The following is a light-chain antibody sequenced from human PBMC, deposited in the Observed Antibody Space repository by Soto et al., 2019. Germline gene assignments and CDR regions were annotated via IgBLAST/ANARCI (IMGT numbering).Light chain of an antibody. J-gene: IGKJ2*01. Sequence: LTQSPATLSLSPGQRATLSCRASLSVSSSSSAWYQHKRGQAPRLLLFGTGSSVTGSPDRFSGTVSGTDFTLLSNHLEPEDCAVYYCQQDSSTPHTFGQGTKVDIK. CDR2: GTG. CDR3: QQDSSTPHT. CDR1: LSVSSSS. V-gene: IGKV3-20*01.